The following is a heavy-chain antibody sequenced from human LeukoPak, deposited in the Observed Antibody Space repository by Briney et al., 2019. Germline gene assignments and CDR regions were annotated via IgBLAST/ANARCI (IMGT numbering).Heavy chain of an antibody. Sequence: GGSLRVSCAASGFTLCDYRMNWVRQAPRRGREGISDIGIESGNTKSADSVKGRFNIPGVTAKNSLYLQMNSRRVEDTAVYYCARDYEYAVHNWAQGTLVTVSS. CDR2: IGIESGNT. V-gene: IGHV3-48*01. CDR3: ARDYEYAVHN. J-gene: IGHJ4*02. D-gene: IGHD5-12*01. CDR1: GFTLCDYR.